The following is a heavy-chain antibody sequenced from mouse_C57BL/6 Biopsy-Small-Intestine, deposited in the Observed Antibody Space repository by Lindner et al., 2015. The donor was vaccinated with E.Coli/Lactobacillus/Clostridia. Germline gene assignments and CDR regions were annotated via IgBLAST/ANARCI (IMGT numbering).Heavy chain of an antibody. CDR1: GYTFTGNY. CDR3: ARGGRITRGWSVYPPHLAP. Sequence: SVKVSCKASGYTFTGNYMHWVRQAPGQGLEWMGWINPNSGDSVYAQNFQGRVTMTRDTSISTAYMDLNSLRSDDTAVYYCARGGRITRGWSVYPPHLAPGGQGTLVTVSS. J-gene: IGHJ4*01. D-gene: IGHD2-3*01. CDR2: INPNSGDS. V-gene: IGHV1S29*02.